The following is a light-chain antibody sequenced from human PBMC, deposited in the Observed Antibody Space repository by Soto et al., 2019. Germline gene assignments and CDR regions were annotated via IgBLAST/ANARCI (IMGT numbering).Light chain of an antibody. CDR1: PALNTR. J-gene: IGKJ1*01. V-gene: IGKV3-11*01. Sequence: EIVLTQSPATLSAFPGDRVTLSCRASPALNTRLAWYQHKPGQAPRLLIYLTSNRAAGVPSRFSAWGSETDFTLTISDVQPEDFAVYYCHQRQSWPRTFGQWTKVDIK. CDR2: LTS. CDR3: HQRQSWPRT.